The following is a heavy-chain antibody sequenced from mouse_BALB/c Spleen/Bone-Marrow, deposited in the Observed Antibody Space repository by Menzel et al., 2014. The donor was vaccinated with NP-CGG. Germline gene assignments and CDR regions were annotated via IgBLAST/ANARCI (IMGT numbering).Heavy chain of an antibody. J-gene: IGHJ4*01. D-gene: IGHD1-1*01. Sequence: VQLQQSGAELVKPGASVKLSCTASGYTFTSYWMHWVKQRPGQGLEWIGEINPSNGRTNYNEKFKSKATLTVDKSSSTAYMQLSSLTSEDSAVYYCAREGNYYGSIAMDYWGQGTSITVSS. CDR1: GYTFTSYW. CDR2: INPSNGRT. CDR3: AREGNYYGSIAMDY. V-gene: IGHV1S81*02.